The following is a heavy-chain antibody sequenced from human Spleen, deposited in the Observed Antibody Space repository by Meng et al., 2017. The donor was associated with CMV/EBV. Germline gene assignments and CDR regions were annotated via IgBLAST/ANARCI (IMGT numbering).Heavy chain of an antibody. CDR1: GFTFSSYS. D-gene: IGHD3-3*01. V-gene: IGHV3-21*01. J-gene: IGHJ6*02. CDR3: AKDVGMYFDFWSGPSGMDV. Sequence: GESLKISCAASGFTFSSYSMNWIRQAPGKGLEWVSSISSSSNYIFYADSVKGRFSISRDTAKNSVYLQMNSLRAEDTAVYFCAKDVGMYFDFWSGPSGMDVWGQGTTVTVSS. CDR2: ISSSSNYI.